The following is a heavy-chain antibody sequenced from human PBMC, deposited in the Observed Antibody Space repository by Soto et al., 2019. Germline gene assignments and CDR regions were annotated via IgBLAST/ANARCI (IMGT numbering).Heavy chain of an antibody. J-gene: IGHJ4*02. D-gene: IGHD6-19*01. V-gene: IGHV3-33*01. Sequence: QVQLVESGGGVVQPGRSLRLSCAASGFTFSSYGMHWVRQAPGKGLEGVAVIWYDGSNKYYADSVKGRFTISRDNSKNTLYLQMNSLRAEDTAVYYWARDGEIAVAGTPEGAYFDYWGQGTLVTVSS. CDR3: ARDGEIAVAGTPEGAYFDY. CDR1: GFTFSSYG. CDR2: IWYDGSNK.